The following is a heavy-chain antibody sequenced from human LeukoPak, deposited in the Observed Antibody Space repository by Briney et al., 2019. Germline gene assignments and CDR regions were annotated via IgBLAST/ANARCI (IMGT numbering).Heavy chain of an antibody. CDR2: ISGSGGST. CDR3: AKAAYDYSNHYFDY. V-gene: IGHV3-23*01. D-gene: IGHD4-11*01. Sequence: PGGSLRLSCAASGFTFSTYAMSWVRQAPGKGLEWVSAISGSGGSTHYADSVKGRFTISRDNSKNTLYLQMNSLRAEDTALYYCAKAAYDYSNHYFDYWGQGTLVTVSS. J-gene: IGHJ4*02. CDR1: GFTFSTYA.